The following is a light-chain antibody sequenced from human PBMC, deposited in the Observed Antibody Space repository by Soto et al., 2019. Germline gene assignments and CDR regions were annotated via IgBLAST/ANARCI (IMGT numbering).Light chain of an antibody. J-gene: IGLJ2*01. CDR1: SSDVGGYNY. V-gene: IGLV2-14*01. Sequence: QSALTQPASVSGSPGQSITISCTGTSSDVGGYNYVSWFQQHPGKAPKLMIYEVRNRPSGVSHRFSGSKSGNTASLTISGLQAEDEADYYCSAYRRGSTLVFGGGTKVTGL. CDR3: SAYRRGSTLV. CDR2: EVR.